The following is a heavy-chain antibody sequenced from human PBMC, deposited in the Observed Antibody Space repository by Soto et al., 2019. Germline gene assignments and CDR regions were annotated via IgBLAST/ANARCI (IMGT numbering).Heavy chain of an antibody. CDR1: SGSISSSNW. V-gene: IGHV4-4*03. CDR2: IYHSGST. J-gene: IGHJ4*02. Sequence: PPETLSLTCADSSGSISSSNWWRWVRQPPGKGLEWIGEIYHSGSTNYNPSLKSRDTMPVNQAKNQFSLKLSSVPAADMAVYYCARDKGEQWLVFDYWGQGTLVIVS. CDR3: ARDKGEQWLVFDY. D-gene: IGHD6-19*01.